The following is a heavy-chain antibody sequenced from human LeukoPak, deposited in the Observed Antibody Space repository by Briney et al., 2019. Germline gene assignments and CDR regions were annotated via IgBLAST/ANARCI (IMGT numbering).Heavy chain of an antibody. J-gene: IGHJ4*02. D-gene: IGHD4-17*01. Sequence: SVKVSCKASGGTVSSYAISSVRQAAAHGLEWMGWIIPIFGTANYAQKFQGRVTITADESTSTAYMELSSLRSEHTAVYYCARYYGDYPVGFDYWGQGTLVTVSS. CDR2: IIPIFGTA. CDR1: GGTVSSYA. CDR3: ARYYGDYPVGFDY. V-gene: IGHV1-69*13.